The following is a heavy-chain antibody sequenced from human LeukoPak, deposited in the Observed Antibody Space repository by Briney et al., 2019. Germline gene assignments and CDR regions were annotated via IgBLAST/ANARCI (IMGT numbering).Heavy chain of an antibody. V-gene: IGHV4-31*03. J-gene: IGHJ5*02. CDR2: IYYSGST. CDR1: GGSISSGGYY. CDR3: ARVEYYYDSSGYYYSWFDP. D-gene: IGHD3-22*01. Sequence: PSETLSLTCTVSGGSISSGGYYWRWIRQHPGKGLEWIGYIYYSGSTYYNPSLKSRVTISVDTSKNQFSLKLSSVTAADTAVYYCARVEYYYDSSGYYYSWFDPWGQGTLVTVSS.